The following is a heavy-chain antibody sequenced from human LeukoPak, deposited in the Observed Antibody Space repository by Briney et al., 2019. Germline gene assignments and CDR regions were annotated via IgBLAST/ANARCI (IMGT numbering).Heavy chain of an antibody. CDR3: TRDFWTDY. V-gene: IGHV3-7*01. CDR1: GFTFSSYW. D-gene: IGHD3/OR15-3a*01. J-gene: IGHJ4*02. Sequence: GGPLRLSCAASGFTFSSYWMSWVRQAPGKGLEWVANIKQDGSEKYYVDSVKGRFTISRDNAKNSLYLQLSSLRAEDTAVYYCTRDFWTDYWGQGTLVTVSS. CDR2: IKQDGSEK.